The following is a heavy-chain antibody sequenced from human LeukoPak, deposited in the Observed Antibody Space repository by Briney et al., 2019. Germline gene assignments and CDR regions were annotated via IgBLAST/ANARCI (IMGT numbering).Heavy chain of an antibody. CDR1: GFTVSSDY. CDR3: ARLSSISGRWDFEY. D-gene: IGHD6-6*01. Sequence: PGGSLRLSCAASGFTVSSDYMSWVRQAPGKGLEWISVIFSGGSTDYADSVKGRFTISRDNSKNTLYLQMNSLRAEDTAVYYCARLSSISGRWDFEYWGQGTLVTVSS. J-gene: IGHJ4*02. V-gene: IGHV3-53*01. CDR2: IFSGGST.